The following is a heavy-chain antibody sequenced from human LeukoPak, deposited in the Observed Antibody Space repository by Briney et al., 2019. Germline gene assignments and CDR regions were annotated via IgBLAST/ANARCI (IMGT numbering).Heavy chain of an antibody. CDR3: ARAGSYTRFGYFGLDV. J-gene: IGHJ6*02. CDR2: IDPNSGGA. Sequence: ASVKVSCKASGYIFSDYYIHWVRQAPGQGLEWMGWIDPNSGGAKLAQKFQVRVTMTSDTSVSTVYMELTGLTFDDAALFYCARAGSYTRFGYFGLDVWGRGTTVTVSS. V-gene: IGHV1-2*02. CDR1: GYIFSDYY. D-gene: IGHD1-26*01.